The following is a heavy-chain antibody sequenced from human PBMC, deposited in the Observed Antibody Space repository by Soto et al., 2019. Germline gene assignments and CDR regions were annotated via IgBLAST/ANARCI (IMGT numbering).Heavy chain of an antibody. CDR3: ARYLEDFWSGYYDY. D-gene: IGHD3-3*01. J-gene: IGHJ4*02. Sequence: ASVKVSCKASGYTFTGYYKHWVRQAPGQGLEWMGWINPNSGGTNYAQKFQGRVTMTRDTSISTAYMELSRLRSDDTAVYYCARYLEDFWSGYYDYWGQGTRVTFSS. CDR2: INPNSGGT. V-gene: IGHV1-2*02. CDR1: GYTFTGYY.